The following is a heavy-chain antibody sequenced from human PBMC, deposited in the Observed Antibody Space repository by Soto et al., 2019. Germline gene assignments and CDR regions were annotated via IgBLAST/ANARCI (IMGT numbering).Heavy chain of an antibody. D-gene: IGHD6-19*01. CDR2: IVLGNGNT. CDR1: GFTFSSSA. J-gene: IGHJ5*02. V-gene: IGHV1-58*01. Sequence: QMHLVQSGPEVKRPGTSLKVSCKASGFTFSSSAVQWVRQARGQPLEWIGWIVLGNGNTNYAQKFQQRVTITRDMSTSTAYMEVRSLTYEDTAVYYCATRIGNIGWYWLDTWCQGTLVTVSS. CDR3: ATRIGNIGWYWLDT.